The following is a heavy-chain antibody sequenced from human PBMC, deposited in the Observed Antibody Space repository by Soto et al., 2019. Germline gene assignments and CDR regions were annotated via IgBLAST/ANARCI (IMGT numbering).Heavy chain of an antibody. CDR2: IDPSDSYT. J-gene: IGHJ6*02. V-gene: IGHV5-10-1*01. CDR3: ARLPWGVVVVAAFSNYYGMDV. D-gene: IGHD2-15*01. CDR1: GYSFTSYW. Sequence: PGESLKISCKGSGYSFTSYWISWVRQMPGKGLEWMGRIDPSDSYTNYSPSLQGHVTISADKSISTAYLQWSSLKASDTAMYYCARLPWGVVVVAAFSNYYGMDVWGQGTTVTVSS.